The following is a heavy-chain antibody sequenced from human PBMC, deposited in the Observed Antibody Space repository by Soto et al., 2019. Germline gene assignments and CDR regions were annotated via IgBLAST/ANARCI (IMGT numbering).Heavy chain of an antibody. J-gene: IGHJ6*02. CDR2: ISYDGSNK. CDR3: ASDIAVAEISGMDG. CDR1: GFTFSSYA. D-gene: IGHD6-19*01. V-gene: IGHV3-30-3*01. Sequence: PGGSLRLSCAASGFTFSSYAMHWVRQAPGKGLEWVAVISYDGSNKYYADSVKGRFTISRDNSKNTLYLQMNSLRAEDTAVYYWASDIAVAEISGMDGWGEGTTVTVS.